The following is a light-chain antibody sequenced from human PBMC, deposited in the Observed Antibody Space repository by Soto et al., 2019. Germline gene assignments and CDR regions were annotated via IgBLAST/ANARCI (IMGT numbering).Light chain of an antibody. J-gene: IGLJ2*01. V-gene: IGLV1-51*01. Sequence: QSVLMQPPSVSAAPGQKVTISCSGSSSNIGNNFVSWYQHLPGTAPKLLIYDNNKRPSGIPDRFSGTKSGTSATLGITGLQTGDEAHYYCATWDSSLIAGVFGGGTKLTVL. CDR3: ATWDSSLIAGV. CDR2: DNN. CDR1: SSNIGNNF.